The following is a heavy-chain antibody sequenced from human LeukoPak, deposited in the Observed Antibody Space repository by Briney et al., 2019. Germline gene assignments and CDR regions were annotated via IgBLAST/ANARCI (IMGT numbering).Heavy chain of an antibody. CDR1: GGSISSGGYY. CDR2: IYYSGST. V-gene: IGHV4-31*03. D-gene: IGHD6-13*01. Sequence: PSQTLSLTCTVSGGSISSGGYYWSWIRQHPGKGLEWIGYIYYSGSTYYNPSLKSRVTISVDTSKNQFSLKLSSVTAADTAVYYCARVWAAAGPFDYWGQGTLVTVSS. CDR3: ARVWAAAGPFDY. J-gene: IGHJ4*02.